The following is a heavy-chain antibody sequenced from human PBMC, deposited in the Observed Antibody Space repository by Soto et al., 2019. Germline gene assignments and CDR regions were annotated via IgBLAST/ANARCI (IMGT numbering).Heavy chain of an antibody. CDR2: IGAAGDT. V-gene: IGHV3-13*01. CDR1: GFTFSNYD. J-gene: IGHJ4*02. Sequence: EVQLVESGGGLVQPGGSLRLSCAASGFTFSNYDMHWVRQVTGKGLEWVSAIGAAGDTYYPDSVKGRFTISRENAKNSLCLQMNGLRAGDTAVYYCASGGWGSSWYEGGSRIDYWGQGALVTVSS. CDR3: ASGGWGSSWYEGGSRIDY. D-gene: IGHD6-13*01.